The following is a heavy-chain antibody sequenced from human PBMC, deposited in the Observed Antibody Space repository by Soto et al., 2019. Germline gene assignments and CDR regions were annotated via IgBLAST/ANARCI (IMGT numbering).Heavy chain of an antibody. CDR3: AMDLYGGSSRFDY. J-gene: IGHJ4*02. V-gene: IGHV3-30*03. CDR2: ISSDGSKK. Sequence: QVQLVESGGGVVQSGRSLRLSCVASGFTFSNNGIHWVRQAPGKGLEWVAVISSDGSKKYYADSVKGRFTISRDNSKNTLYVQMNSLRAEDTAAYYCAMDLYGGSSRFDYWGQGTLVTVSS. D-gene: IGHD2-15*01. CDR1: GFTFSNNG.